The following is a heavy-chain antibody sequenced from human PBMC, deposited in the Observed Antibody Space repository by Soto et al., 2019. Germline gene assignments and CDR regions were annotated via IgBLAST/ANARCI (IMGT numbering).Heavy chain of an antibody. J-gene: IGHJ4*02. V-gene: IGHV6-1*01. D-gene: IGHD2-2*01. CDR3: ASGTLSRTFAY. CDR2: TYFTSKWNN. CDR1: GDSVSSNSVT. Sequence: QSQTLSLTCAISGDSVSSNSVTWNWIRQSPSRGLEWLGRTYFTSKWNNDYAVSVKSRITIDPDTSKNQFSLQLNSVTPEDTAVYYCASGTLSRTFAYWGQGTLVTVSS.